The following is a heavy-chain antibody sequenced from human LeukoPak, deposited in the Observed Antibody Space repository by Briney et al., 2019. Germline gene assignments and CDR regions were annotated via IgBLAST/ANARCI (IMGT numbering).Heavy chain of an antibody. CDR2: INPSGGST. D-gene: IGHD3-22*01. CDR1: GYTFTSYY. Sequence: ASVKVSCKASGYTFTSYYMHWVRQAPGQGLEWMGIINPSGGSTSYAQKFQGRVTMTRDTSTSTVYMELSSLRSEDTAVYYCARDTFINDYYDSSGYYHYFDYWGQGTLVTVPS. CDR3: ARDTFINDYYDSSGYYHYFDY. J-gene: IGHJ4*02. V-gene: IGHV1-46*01.